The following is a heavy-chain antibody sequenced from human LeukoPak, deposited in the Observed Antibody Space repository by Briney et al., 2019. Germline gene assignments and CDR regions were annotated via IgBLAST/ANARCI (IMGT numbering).Heavy chain of an antibody. D-gene: IGHD2/OR15-2a*01. CDR1: GFTIGPYA. Sequence: GSLRLSCAASGFTIGPYAMYWVRQGPGRGLEWVSVIKADGSGTFYADSVRGRFTTSRDNSKNSLYLQMNSLTSEDTALYYCATWAFYHNLDVWGQGTTVIVSS. CDR2: IKADGSGT. J-gene: IGHJ6*02. CDR3: ATWAFYHNLDV. V-gene: IGHV3-43*02.